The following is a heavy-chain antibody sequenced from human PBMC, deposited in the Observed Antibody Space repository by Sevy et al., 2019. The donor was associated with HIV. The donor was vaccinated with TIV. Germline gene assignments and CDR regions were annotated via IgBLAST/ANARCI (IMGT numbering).Heavy chain of an antibody. CDR2: IYTSGST. J-gene: IGHJ3*02. Sequence: SETLSLTCSVSGGSMSSYYWSWIRQPAGKGLEWIGRIYTSGSTNYNPALNSRVTMSVDTSKNQFSLKLSSVTAADTAVYYCARGRMITFGGVIVTPDDAFDIWGQGTMVTVSS. CDR1: GGSMSSYY. V-gene: IGHV4-4*07. CDR3: ARGRMITFGGVIVTPDDAFDI. D-gene: IGHD3-16*02.